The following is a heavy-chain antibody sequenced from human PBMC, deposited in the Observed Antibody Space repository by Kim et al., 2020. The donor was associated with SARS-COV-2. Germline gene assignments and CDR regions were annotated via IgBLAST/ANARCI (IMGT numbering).Heavy chain of an antibody. Sequence: ISYADSVKGRFTISRDNAKNSLDLQMNSLRAEDTAVYYCATDSRGYYFDYWGQGTLVTVSS. J-gene: IGHJ4*02. CDR3: ATDSRGYYFDY. V-gene: IGHV3-21*01. CDR2: I.